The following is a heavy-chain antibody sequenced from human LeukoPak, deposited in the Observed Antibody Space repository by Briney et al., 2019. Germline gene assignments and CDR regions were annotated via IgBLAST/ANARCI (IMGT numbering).Heavy chain of an antibody. J-gene: IGHJ4*02. CDR3: AKDRAGHSRGYIVVVNPSDC. D-gene: IGHD2-15*01. CDR1: GFTFSSYA. Sequence: GGSLRLSCAASGFTFSSYAMSWVRQAPGKGLEWVSAISGSGGSTYDADSVKGRFTISRDNSKNTLYLQMNSLRAEDTAVYYCAKDRAGHSRGYIVVVNPSDCWGQGTLVTVSS. V-gene: IGHV3-23*01. CDR2: ISGSGGST.